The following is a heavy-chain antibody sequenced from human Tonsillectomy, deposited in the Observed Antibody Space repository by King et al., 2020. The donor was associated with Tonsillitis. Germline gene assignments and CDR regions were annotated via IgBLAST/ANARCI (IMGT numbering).Heavy chain of an antibody. V-gene: IGHV3-23*01. Sequence: VQLLESGGGLVQPGGSLRLSCAASGFTFNDYAMSWVRQAPGKGLAWVSTISGIGGNTYYADSGKGRFTISRDNSKNTLYLQVNSLRAEDTAIYYCAKTNYDFWSGFTAGAFDVWGQGAMVTVSS. D-gene: IGHD3-3*01. CDR3: AKTNYDFWSGFTAGAFDV. CDR1: GFTFNDYA. CDR2: ISGIGGNT. J-gene: IGHJ3*01.